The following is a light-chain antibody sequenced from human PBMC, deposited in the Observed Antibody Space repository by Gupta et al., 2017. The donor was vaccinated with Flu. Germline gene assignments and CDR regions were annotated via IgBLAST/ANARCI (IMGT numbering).Light chain of an antibody. J-gene: IGLJ2*01. CDR1: SSDVGRYNY. CDR3: CSFGSTRA. V-gene: IGLV2-14*01. Sequence: GQSITISCTGTSSDVGRYNYVSWYQHHPGKAPKLVIFEVSNRPSGVSNLFPGSKSANTASLTISGLQPEDEADYYCCSFGSTRAFGGGTKLTVL. CDR2: EVS.